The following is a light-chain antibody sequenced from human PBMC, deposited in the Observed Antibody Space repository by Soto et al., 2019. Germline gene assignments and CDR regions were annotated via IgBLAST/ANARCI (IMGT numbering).Light chain of an antibody. J-gene: IGLJ1*01. CDR3: QSYDTSLSGSYV. CDR1: TSNIGAGYD. Sequence: SVLTQPPSVSGAPGQRVIVSCTGSTSNIGAGYDVHWYQQLPGTSPKLLIFANSNRPSGVPDRFSASRSGSSASPTITGLQAEDEADYYCQSYDTSLSGSYVFGSGTKVTVL. V-gene: IGLV1-40*01. CDR2: ANS.